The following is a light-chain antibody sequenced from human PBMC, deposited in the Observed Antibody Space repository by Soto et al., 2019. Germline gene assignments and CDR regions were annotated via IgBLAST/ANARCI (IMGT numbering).Light chain of an antibody. CDR2: EVS. J-gene: IGLJ1*01. Sequence: QSVLTQPPSVSGSPGQSVTISCTGTSNDVGSYNRVSWFQQPPGTAPKLIIYEVSNRPSGVPDRFSGSKSGNTASLTISGLQAEDETDYYCSIYTTSSGYVFGTGTRSPS. V-gene: IGLV2-18*01. CDR1: SNDVGSYNR. CDR3: SIYTTSSGYV.